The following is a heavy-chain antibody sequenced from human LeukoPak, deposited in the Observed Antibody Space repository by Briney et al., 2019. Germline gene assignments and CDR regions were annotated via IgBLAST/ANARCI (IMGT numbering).Heavy chain of an antibody. D-gene: IGHD5-12*01. CDR2: IYYSGST. J-gene: IGHJ4*02. CDR1: GGSITSSSYY. Sequence: SETLSLTCAVSGGSITSSSYYWGWLRQPPGKGLEWIGSIYYSGSTYYNPSLKSRVTISVDTSKNQFSLKLSSVTAADTAVYYCARSPNSGYPFDYWGQGTLVTVSS. CDR3: ARSPNSGYPFDY. V-gene: IGHV4-39*01.